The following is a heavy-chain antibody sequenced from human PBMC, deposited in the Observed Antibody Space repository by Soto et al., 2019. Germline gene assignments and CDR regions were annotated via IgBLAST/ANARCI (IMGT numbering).Heavy chain of an antibody. Sequence: PVKVSCKASGGTFGSYAISWVRQAPGKGLEWMGKIIPTFGRTIYAQKFQGRLTISADDSTSTAYMELSSLLSEDTAVYYCARDPLSSFAMKVWGQATTVTV. CDR1: GGTFGSYA. D-gene: IGHD3-10*02. V-gene: IGHV1-69*13. CDR3: ARDPLSSFAMKV. J-gene: IGHJ6*02. CDR2: IIPTFGRT.